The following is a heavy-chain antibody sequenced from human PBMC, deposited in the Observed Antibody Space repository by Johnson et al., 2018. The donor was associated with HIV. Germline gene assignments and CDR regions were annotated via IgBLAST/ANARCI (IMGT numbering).Heavy chain of an antibody. V-gene: IGHV3-9*01. CDR1: GFSFDDYA. CDR3: ARVPNDAFDI. CDR2: IGWNGLTI. J-gene: IGHJ3*02. Sequence: VQLVESGGGVVQPGRSLRLSCAASGFSFDDYAMHWVRQVPGKGLEWVAGIGWNGLTIGYVDSVKGRFTISRKAAKNSLDLQMNSLRAEDTAVYYCARVPNDAFDIWGQGTMVTVSS.